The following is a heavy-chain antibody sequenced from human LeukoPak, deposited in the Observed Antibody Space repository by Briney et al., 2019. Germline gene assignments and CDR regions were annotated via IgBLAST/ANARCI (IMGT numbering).Heavy chain of an antibody. J-gene: IGHJ4*02. CDR2: ISSSGSTI. CDR1: GFAFDIYD. Sequence: PGGSLRLSCAASGFAFDIYDMNWVRQTPGKGLEWVSFISSSGSTILYADSVKGRFTISRDNAKNSLYLQMNSLRAEDTALYYCARGVSSSWYCLDYWGQGTLVTVSS. V-gene: IGHV3-48*03. CDR3: ARGVSSSWYCLDY. D-gene: IGHD6-13*01.